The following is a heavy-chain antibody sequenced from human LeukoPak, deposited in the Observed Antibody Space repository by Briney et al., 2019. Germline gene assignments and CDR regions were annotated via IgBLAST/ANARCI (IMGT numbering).Heavy chain of an antibody. V-gene: IGHV3-21*04. Sequence: PGGSLRLSCAASGFTFSSYSMNWVRQAPGKGLEWVSSISSSSSYIYYADSVKGRFTISRDDSKNSLYLQMNSLKAEDTAVYYCARVSGIYYNLDYWGQGTLVTVSS. J-gene: IGHJ4*02. D-gene: IGHD1-26*01. CDR1: GFTFSSYS. CDR2: ISSSSSYI. CDR3: ARVSGIYYNLDY.